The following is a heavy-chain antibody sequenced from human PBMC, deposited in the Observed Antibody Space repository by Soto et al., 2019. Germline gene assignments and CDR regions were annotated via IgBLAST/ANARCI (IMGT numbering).Heavy chain of an antibody. CDR1: GYTFIDYY. V-gene: IGHV1-2*02. J-gene: IGHJ4*02. CDR3: ARPPGYISDWYYFDL. D-gene: IGHD3-9*01. Sequence: ASVKVSCKASGYTFIDYYMHWVRQAPGQGFECMGRISPRSGGTNYAQKFQGRVTMTWDTSLNTAYMELNSLISEDTAVYYCARPPGYISDWYYFDLWGQGTLVTVSS. CDR2: ISPRSGGT.